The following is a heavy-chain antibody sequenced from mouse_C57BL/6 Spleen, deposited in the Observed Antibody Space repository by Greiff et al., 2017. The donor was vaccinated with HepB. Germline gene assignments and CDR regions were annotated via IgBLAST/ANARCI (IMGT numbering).Heavy chain of an antibody. CDR3: ARHGHYFDY. J-gene: IGHJ2*01. Sequence: VQLQQSGGDLVKPGGSLKLSCAASGFTFSSYGMSWVRQTPDKRLEWVATISSGGSYTYYPDSVKGRFTISRDNAKNTLYLQMSSLKSEDTAMYYCARHGHYFDYWGQGTTLTVSS. CDR2: ISSGGSYT. CDR1: GFTFSSYG. V-gene: IGHV5-6*01.